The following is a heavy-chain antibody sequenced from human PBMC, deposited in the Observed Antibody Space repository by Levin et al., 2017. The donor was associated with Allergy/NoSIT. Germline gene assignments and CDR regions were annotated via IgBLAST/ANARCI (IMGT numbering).Heavy chain of an antibody. Sequence: GESLKISCAASGFTFSSYSMNWVRQAPGKGLEWVSYISSSSSTIYYADSVKGRFTISRDNAKNSLYLQMNSLRDEDTAVYYCARSPRYQLLSDWFDPWGQGTLVTVSS. CDR1: GFTFSSYS. D-gene: IGHD2-2*01. V-gene: IGHV3-48*02. J-gene: IGHJ5*02. CDR2: ISSSSSTI. CDR3: ARSPRYQLLSDWFDP.